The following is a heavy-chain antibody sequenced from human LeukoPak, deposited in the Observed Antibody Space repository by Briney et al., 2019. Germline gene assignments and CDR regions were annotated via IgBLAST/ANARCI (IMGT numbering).Heavy chain of an antibody. J-gene: IGHJ4*02. Sequence: ASVKVPCKTSGYTFTHYYIHWVRQAPGQGLEWMGIINPSGGSTNYAQTFQGRLSMTRDTSTSTVYMELSSLRSEDTAVYYCARGAYSYAQDFWGQGTLVTVSS. CDR2: INPSGGST. V-gene: IGHV1-46*01. CDR3: ARGAYSYAQDF. D-gene: IGHD5-18*01. CDR1: GYTFTHYY.